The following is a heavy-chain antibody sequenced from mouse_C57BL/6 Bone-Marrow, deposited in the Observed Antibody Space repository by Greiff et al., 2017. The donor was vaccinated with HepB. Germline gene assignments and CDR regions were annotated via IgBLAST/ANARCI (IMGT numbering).Heavy chain of an antibody. V-gene: IGHV1-80*01. Sequence: QVQLQQSGAELVKPGASVKISCKASGYAFSSYWMNWVKQRPGKGLEWIGQIYPGDGDTNYNGKFKGKATLTADKSASTAYMKLSSLTSEDSAVYFCARGDYGISVLYWYFDVWGTGTTVTVSS. J-gene: IGHJ1*03. CDR2: IYPGDGDT. CDR1: GYAFSSYW. CDR3: ARGDYGISVLYWYFDV. D-gene: IGHD1-1*01.